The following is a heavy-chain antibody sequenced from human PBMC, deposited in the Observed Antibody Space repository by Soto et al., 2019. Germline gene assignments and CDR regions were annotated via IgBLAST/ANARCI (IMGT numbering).Heavy chain of an antibody. CDR3: ARGRASGWPHFDF. V-gene: IGHV4-39*01. CDR1: GGSITTTSYY. D-gene: IGHD6-19*01. CDR2: IYYSGNT. J-gene: IGHJ4*02. Sequence: QLQLQESGPGQVKPSETLSLTCTVSGGSITTTSYYWGWIGQPPGKGLEWIGNIYYSGNTQYNSSLKRRITISVDTSKHQFSLKLTSVTAADTAVYFCARGRASGWPHFDFWGQGTLVAVSS.